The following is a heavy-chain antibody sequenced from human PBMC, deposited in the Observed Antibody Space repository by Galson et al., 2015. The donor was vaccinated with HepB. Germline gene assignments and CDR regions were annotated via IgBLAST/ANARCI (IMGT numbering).Heavy chain of an antibody. Sequence: SLRLSCAASGFTFSHYAMHWVRQAPGKGLEWVAIMWYDGSNRYYADSVKGRFTVSRDNSKNTLYLQMNSLRAEDSAVYYCARAPETMARDDYDYVWGSYRSLSIFGMDVWGQGTTVTVSS. D-gene: IGHD3-16*02. J-gene: IGHJ6*02. CDR1: GFTFSHYA. CDR2: MWYDGSNR. V-gene: IGHV3-33*01. CDR3: ARAPETMARDDYDYVWGSYRSLSIFGMDV.